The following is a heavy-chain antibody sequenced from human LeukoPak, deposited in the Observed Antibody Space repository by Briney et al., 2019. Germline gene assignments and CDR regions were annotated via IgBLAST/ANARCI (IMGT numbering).Heavy chain of an antibody. Sequence: GGSLRLSCAASGFTFSSYGMHWVRQAPGKGLEWVTFVRYDGSNKYYADSVKGRFTISRDNSKNTLYLQMNSLRAEDTAVDYCAKDSSAYVDYWGQGTLVTVSS. CDR3: AKDSSAYVDY. J-gene: IGHJ4*02. CDR1: GFTFSSYG. V-gene: IGHV3-30*02. D-gene: IGHD6-19*01. CDR2: VRYDGSNK.